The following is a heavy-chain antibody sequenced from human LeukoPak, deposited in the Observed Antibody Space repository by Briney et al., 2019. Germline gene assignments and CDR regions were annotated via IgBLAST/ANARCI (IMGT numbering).Heavy chain of an antibody. V-gene: IGHV3-15*01. Sequence: PGGSLRLSCAASGFTFSNAWMSWVRQAPGKGLEWVGRIKSKTDGGTTDYAAPVKGRFTISRDDSKNTLYLQMNSLKTEDTAVYYRTTDTDDYSNYLFDPWGQGTLVTVSS. CDR2: IKSKTDGGTT. CDR3: TTDTDDYSNYLFDP. CDR1: GFTFSNAW. D-gene: IGHD4-11*01. J-gene: IGHJ5*02.